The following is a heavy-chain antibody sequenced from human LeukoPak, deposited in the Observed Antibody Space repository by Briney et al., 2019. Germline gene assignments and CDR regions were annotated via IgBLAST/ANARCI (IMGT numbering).Heavy chain of an antibody. Sequence: KTGGSLRLSCAASGFTFSSYSMDWVRQAPGKGLEWVSSMGGSSSSLYYADSVKGRFTVSRDNSKNTVNLQMNSLRVEDTAVYYCAKDSDTYGHRHFDHWGQGTLVTVSS. CDR2: MGGSSSSL. V-gene: IGHV3-21*01. D-gene: IGHD2-8*01. J-gene: IGHJ4*02. CDR1: GFTFSSYS. CDR3: AKDSDTYGHRHFDH.